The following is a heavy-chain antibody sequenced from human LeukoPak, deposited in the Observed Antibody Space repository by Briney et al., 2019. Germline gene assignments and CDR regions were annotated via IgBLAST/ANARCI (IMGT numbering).Heavy chain of an antibody. CDR2: IYYSGST. Sequence: SETLSLTCTVSGGSISSYYWSWIRQPPGKGLEWIGYIYYSGSTNYNPSLKSRVTISVDTSKNQFSPKLSSVTAADTAVYYCARALALGYYDSSGYYGYYFDYWGQGTLVTVSS. D-gene: IGHD3-22*01. CDR1: GGSISSYY. CDR3: ARALALGYYDSSGYYGYYFDY. J-gene: IGHJ4*02. V-gene: IGHV4-59*08.